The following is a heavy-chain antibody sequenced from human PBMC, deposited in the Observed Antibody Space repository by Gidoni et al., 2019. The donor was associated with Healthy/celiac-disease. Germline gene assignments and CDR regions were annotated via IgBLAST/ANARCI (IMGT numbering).Heavy chain of an antibody. V-gene: IGHV3-7*01. J-gene: IGHJ4*02. CDR1: GFTLSSYW. CDR2: IKQDGSEK. D-gene: IGHD2-21*02. Sequence: EVQLVESGGGLVQPGGSLRLSCAASGFTLSSYWMSWVRQAPGKGLEWVANIKQDGSEKYYVDSVKGRFTISRDNAKNSLYLQMNSLRAEDTAVYYCARALGYCGGDCPFDYWGQGTLVTVSS. CDR3: ARALGYCGGDCPFDY.